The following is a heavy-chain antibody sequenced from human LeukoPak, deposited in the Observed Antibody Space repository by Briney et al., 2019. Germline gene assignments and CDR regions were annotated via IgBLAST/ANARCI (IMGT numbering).Heavy chain of an antibody. Sequence: GGSLRLSCAASGFTLSSYSMNWVRQAPGKGLEWISFIDSSSRTIFYAESVKGRFTISRDNAKNSLFLQMNSLRAEDTAVYYCARDPDYGDYRGSFDYWGQGTLVTVSS. D-gene: IGHD4-17*01. CDR2: IDSSSRTI. CDR1: GFTLSSYS. CDR3: ARDPDYGDYRGSFDY. V-gene: IGHV3-48*04. J-gene: IGHJ4*02.